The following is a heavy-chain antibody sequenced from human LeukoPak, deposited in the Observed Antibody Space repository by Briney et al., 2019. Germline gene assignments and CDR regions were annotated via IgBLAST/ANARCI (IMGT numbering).Heavy chain of an antibody. V-gene: IGHV3-53*04. CDR1: GFTVSSNY. Sequence: GGSLRLSCAASGFTVSSNYMSWVRQAPGKGLEWVSVIYSGGSTYYADSVKGRFTISRHNSKNALYLQMNSLRAEDTAVYYCARVTTGYSSSWYPNWFDPWGQGTLVTVSS. D-gene: IGHD6-13*01. CDR3: ARVTTGYSSSWYPNWFDP. J-gene: IGHJ5*02. CDR2: IYSGGST.